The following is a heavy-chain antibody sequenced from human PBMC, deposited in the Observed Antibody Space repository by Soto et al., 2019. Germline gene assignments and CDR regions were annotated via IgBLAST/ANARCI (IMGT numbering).Heavy chain of an antibody. V-gene: IGHV4-34*01. CDR3: SRRDRLRRIDI. J-gene: IGHJ3*02. CDR2: INHSGST. CDR1: GGSFSGYY. Sequence: QVQLQQWGAGLLKPSETLSLTCAVYGGSFSGYYWSWIRQPPGKGLEWIGEINHSGSTNYNPSLMRRVTNSVDTSQNQFSLKLSSVTAADTAVYYCSRRDRLRRIDIWGQGTMVTVSS. D-gene: IGHD3-16*02.